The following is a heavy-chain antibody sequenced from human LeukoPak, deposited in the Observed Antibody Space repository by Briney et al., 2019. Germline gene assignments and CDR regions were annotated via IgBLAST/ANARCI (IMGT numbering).Heavy chain of an antibody. Sequence: SETLSLTCTVSGGSISSYYWSWIRQPPGKGLEWIGYIYYSGSTNYNPSLKSRVTISVDTSKNQFSLKLSSVTAADTAVYYCARTVTNYYYYYMDVWGKGTTVTVSS. CDR3: ARTVTNYYYYYMDV. D-gene: IGHD4-17*01. V-gene: IGHV4-59*01. J-gene: IGHJ6*03. CDR1: GGSISSYY. CDR2: IYYSGST.